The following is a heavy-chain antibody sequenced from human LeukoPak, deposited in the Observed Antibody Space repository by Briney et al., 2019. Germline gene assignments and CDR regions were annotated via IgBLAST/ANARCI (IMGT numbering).Heavy chain of an antibody. V-gene: IGHV3-49*03. J-gene: IGHJ3*02. Sequence: GGSLRLSCTASGFTFGDYAMSWFRQAPGKGLEWVGFIRSKAYGGTTEYAASVKGRFTISRDDSKSIAYLQMNSLKTEDTAVYYCTRAGHIVVVTAILGGWSNDAFDIWGQGTMVTVSS. CDR1: GFTFGDYA. D-gene: IGHD2-21*02. CDR3: TRAGHIVVVTAILGGWSNDAFDI. CDR2: IRSKAYGGTT.